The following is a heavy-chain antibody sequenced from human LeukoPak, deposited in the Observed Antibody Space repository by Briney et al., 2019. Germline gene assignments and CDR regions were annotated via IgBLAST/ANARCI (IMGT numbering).Heavy chain of an antibody. Sequence: PGRSLRLSCAASGFTFSSYAMHWVRQAPGKGLEWVAVISYDGSNKYYADSVKGRFTISRDNSKNTLYLQMNSLRAEDTAVYYCAGEIAVWDYWGQGTLVTVSS. V-gene: IGHV3-30-3*01. J-gene: IGHJ4*02. CDR1: GFTFSSYA. CDR2: ISYDGSNK. CDR3: AGEIAVWDY. D-gene: IGHD6-19*01.